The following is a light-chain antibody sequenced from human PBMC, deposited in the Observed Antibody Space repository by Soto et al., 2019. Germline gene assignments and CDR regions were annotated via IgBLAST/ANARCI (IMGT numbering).Light chain of an antibody. CDR1: SSDVGGYNY. J-gene: IGLJ3*02. V-gene: IGLV2-14*01. CDR3: SSYTSSSTRV. CDR2: EVS. Sequence: QSVLTQPASVSGSPGQSITISCTGTSSDVGGYNYVSWYQQHPGKAPKLMIYEVSNRPSGVSNRFSGSKSGNTASLTISGXXXXXXADXYCSSYTSSSTRVFGGGTKLTVL.